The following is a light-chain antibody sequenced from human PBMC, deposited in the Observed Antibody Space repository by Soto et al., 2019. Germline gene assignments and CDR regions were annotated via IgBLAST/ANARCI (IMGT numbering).Light chain of an antibody. J-gene: IGKJ1*01. CDR2: GAS. CDR3: QQYGSSGT. CDR1: QSVSNNY. V-gene: IGKV3-20*01. Sequence: EILLTQSPCTLSLSPGERATLSCRASQSVSNNYLAWYQQKPGHAPSLLIYGASNRATGIPDRFSGSGSGTDFTITISRLEPEDFAVYYCQQYGSSGTFGQGTKVDIK.